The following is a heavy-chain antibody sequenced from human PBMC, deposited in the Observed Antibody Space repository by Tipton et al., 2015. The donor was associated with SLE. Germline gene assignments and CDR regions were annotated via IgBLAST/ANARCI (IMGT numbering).Heavy chain of an antibody. Sequence: LRLSCTVSGGSISSYYWSWIRQPPGKGLEWIGYIYYSGSTNYNPSLKSRVTISVDTSKNQFSLKLSSVTAADTAVYYCAKDLAVAAPGYWGQGTLVTVSS. J-gene: IGHJ4*02. CDR3: AKDLAVAAPGY. V-gene: IGHV4-59*01. CDR1: GGSISSYY. CDR2: IYYSGST. D-gene: IGHD6-19*01.